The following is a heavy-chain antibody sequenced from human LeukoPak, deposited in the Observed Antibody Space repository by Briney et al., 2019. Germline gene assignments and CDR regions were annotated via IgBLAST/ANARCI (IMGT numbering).Heavy chain of an antibody. CDR3: TRGLLWFGELSPPGY. J-gene: IGHJ4*02. CDR2: INAGNDNT. D-gene: IGHD3-10*01. CDR1: GYTFTSYA. Sequence: ASVKVSCRASGYTFTSYAMHWVRQAPGQRLEWMGWINAGNDNTKYSQKFQGRVTITRDTSASTVYMELSSLRSEDTAVYYCTRGLLWFGELSPPGYWGQGTLVTVSS. V-gene: IGHV1-3*01.